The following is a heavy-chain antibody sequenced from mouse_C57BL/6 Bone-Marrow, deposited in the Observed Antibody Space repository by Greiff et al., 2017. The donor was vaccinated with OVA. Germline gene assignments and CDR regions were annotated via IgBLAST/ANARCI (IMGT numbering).Heavy chain of an antibody. CDR2: IYPGSGST. CDR3: ARGYDGYLWYFDV. Sequence: VQLQQPGAELVKPGASVKMSCKASGYTFTSYWITWVKQRPGQGLEWIGDIYPGSGSTNYNEKFKSKATLTVDTSSSTAYMQLSSLTSEDSAVYYCARGYDGYLWYFDVWGTGTTVTVSS. J-gene: IGHJ1*03. D-gene: IGHD2-3*01. V-gene: IGHV1-55*01. CDR1: GYTFTSYW.